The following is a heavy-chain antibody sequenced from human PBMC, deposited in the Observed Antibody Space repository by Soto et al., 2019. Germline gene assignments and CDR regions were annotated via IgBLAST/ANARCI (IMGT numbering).Heavy chain of an antibody. Sequence: EVQLLESGGGLVQPGESLRLSCATSGFTFSSYAMSWVRQAPGKGLEWVSVISGSADSTYYADSVKGRFTISRDNSKNTLYLQMHRLRAEDTAVYYCAKRSSSSTFAYWGQGTLVNVSS. D-gene: IGHD6-6*01. CDR1: GFTFSSYA. CDR3: AKRSSSSTFAY. CDR2: ISGSADST. V-gene: IGHV3-23*01. J-gene: IGHJ4*02.